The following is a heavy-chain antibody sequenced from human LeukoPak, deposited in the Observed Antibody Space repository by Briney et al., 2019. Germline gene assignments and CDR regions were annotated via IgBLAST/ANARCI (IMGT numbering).Heavy chain of an antibody. V-gene: IGHV4-34*01. CDR2: INHSGST. Sequence: PSETLSLTCAVYGGSFSGYYWSWLRQPPGKGLEWIGEINHSGSTNYNPSLKSRVTISVDTSKNQFSLKLSSVTAADTAVYYCARADSSSAFDIWGQGTMVTVSS. CDR3: ARADSSSAFDI. D-gene: IGHD6-19*01. J-gene: IGHJ3*02. CDR1: GGSFSGYY.